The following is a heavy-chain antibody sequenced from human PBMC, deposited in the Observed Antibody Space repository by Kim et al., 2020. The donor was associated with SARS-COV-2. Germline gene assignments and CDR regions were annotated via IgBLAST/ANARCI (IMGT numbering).Heavy chain of an antibody. D-gene: IGHD3-10*01. CDR2: ISSSRSYI. V-gene: IGHV3-21*01. J-gene: IGHJ4*02. CDR3: ARSTLVRGVIFDF. CDR1: GFTFSTYN. Sequence: GGSLRLSCVASGFTFSTYNFNWVRHVPGKGLEWVSLISSSRSYIYYADSVKGRFTISRDSTKNSVYLQMDSLRAEDTAVYYCARSTLVRGVIFDFWGRGTLVAVSS.